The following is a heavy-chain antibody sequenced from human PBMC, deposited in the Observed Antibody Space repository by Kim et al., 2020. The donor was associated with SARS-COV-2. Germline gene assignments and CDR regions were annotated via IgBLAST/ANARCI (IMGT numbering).Heavy chain of an antibody. CDR1: GGSINTATHY. CDR3: VRRPQYF. V-gene: IGHV4-39*07. Sequence: SETLSLTCSVSGGSINTATHYWGWIRQSPGKRLEYIGSVFYNGIADYNPSLKGRATISADTSKSQLSLRLASVTAAGTAVYYWVRRPQYFRGRG. CDR2: VFYNGIA. D-gene: IGHD3-10*01. J-gene: IGHJ2*01.